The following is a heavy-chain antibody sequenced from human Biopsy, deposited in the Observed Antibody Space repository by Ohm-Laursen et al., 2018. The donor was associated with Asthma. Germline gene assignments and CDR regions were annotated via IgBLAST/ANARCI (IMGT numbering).Heavy chain of an antibody. V-gene: IGHV4-59*01. CDR3: ARDFVGWYYFDN. CDR2: IYYTGTT. D-gene: IGHD6-19*01. Sequence: SETLSLTCTVSGGSISGFYWSWIRQPTGKGLEWIGYIYYTGTTNYNPSLKSRVSISVDTSKNQFSLKLTSVTAADTAVYYCARDFVGWYYFDNWGQGSLVTVSS. J-gene: IGHJ4*02. CDR1: GGSISGFY.